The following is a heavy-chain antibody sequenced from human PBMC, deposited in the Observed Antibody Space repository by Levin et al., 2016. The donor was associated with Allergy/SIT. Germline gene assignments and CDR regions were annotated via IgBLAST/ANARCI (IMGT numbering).Heavy chain of an antibody. CDR2: ISYDGSNK. CDR3: ARDSWVVPAANIYYYYYYGMDV. Sequence: VRQAPGKGLEWVAVISYDGSNKYYADSVKGRFTISRDNSKNTLYLQMNSLRAEDTAVYYCARDSWVVPAANIYYYYYYGMDVWGQGTTVTVSS. D-gene: IGHD2-2*01. V-gene: IGHV3-30-3*01. J-gene: IGHJ6*02.